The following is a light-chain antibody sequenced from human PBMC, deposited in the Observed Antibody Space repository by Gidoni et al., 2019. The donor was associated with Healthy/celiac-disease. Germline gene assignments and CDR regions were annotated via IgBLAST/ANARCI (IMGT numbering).Light chain of an antibody. CDR2: DAS. CDR3: QQYDNRPPYT. J-gene: IGKJ2*01. CDR1: QDISNY. V-gene: IGKV1-33*01. Sequence: IQMTHSPSSLSASVGDRVTITCQASQDISNYLNWYQQKPGKAPKLLIYDASNLETGVPSRFSGSGSGTDFTFTISSLQTEDIATYYCQQYDNRPPYTFXXXTKLEIK.